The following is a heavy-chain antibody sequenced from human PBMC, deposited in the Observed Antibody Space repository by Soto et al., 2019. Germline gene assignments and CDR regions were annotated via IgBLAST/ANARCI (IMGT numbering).Heavy chain of an antibody. CDR3: ASLGQTDNPYYYYYGMDV. CDR1: GGSISSYY. Sequence: QVQLQESGPGLVKPSETLSLTCTVSGGSISSYYWSWIRQPPGKGLEWIEYIYYSGSTNYNPSLKSRVTISVDTSKNQFSLKLSSVTAADTAVYYCASLGQTDNPYYYYYGMDVWGQGTTVTVSS. V-gene: IGHV4-59*01. D-gene: IGHD1-20*01. CDR2: IYYSGST. J-gene: IGHJ6*02.